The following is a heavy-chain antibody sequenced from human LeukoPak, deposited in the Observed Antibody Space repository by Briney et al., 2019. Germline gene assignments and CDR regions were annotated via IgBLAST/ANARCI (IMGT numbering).Heavy chain of an antibody. J-gene: IGHJ6*03. D-gene: IGHD3-3*01. V-gene: IGHV1-8*02. CDR1: GYTFTSYY. CDR3: ARGKGPRGRITIFGVVIYYYYYMDV. CDR2: MNPNSGNT. Sequence: XSVKVSCKASGYTFTSYYIHWVRQAPGQGLEWMGWMNPNSGNTGYAQKFQGRVTMTRNTSISTAYMELSSLRSEDTAVYYCARGKGPRGRITIFGVVIYYYYYMDVWGKGTTVTVSS.